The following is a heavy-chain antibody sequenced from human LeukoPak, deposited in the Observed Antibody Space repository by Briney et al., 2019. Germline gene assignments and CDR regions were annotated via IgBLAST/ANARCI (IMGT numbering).Heavy chain of an antibody. CDR1: GFTFSSYN. D-gene: IGHD6-19*01. CDR3: ARSKVAGTSDY. CDR2: IGTSSSYI. J-gene: IGHJ4*02. V-gene: IGHV3-21*01. Sequence: PGGSLRLSCAASGFTFSSYNMNWVRQAPGKGLEWVSTIGTSSSYIYYADSVKGRFAISRDNGKNSLYLQMSSLRAEDTAVYYCARSKVAGTSDYWGQGTLVAVSS.